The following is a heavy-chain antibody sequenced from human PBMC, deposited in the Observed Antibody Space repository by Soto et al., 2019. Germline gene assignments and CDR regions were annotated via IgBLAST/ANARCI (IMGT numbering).Heavy chain of an antibody. J-gene: IGHJ4*02. Sequence: GSLRLSCAASDFTVSRNYMSWVRQAPGKGLEWVSVIHSDGSTYYAHSVKGRFTISRDNSQNTLYLQMDSLRVEDTAVYYCASGGLHDYWGQGTLVTVSS. CDR3: ASGGLHDY. CDR1: DFTVSRNY. V-gene: IGHV3-53*01. D-gene: IGHD3-3*01. CDR2: IHSDGST.